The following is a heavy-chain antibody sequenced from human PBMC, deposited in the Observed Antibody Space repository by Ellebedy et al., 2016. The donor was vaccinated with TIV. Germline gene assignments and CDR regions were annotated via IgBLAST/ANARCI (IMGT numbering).Heavy chain of an antibody. CDR2: MNPNSGNT. V-gene: IGHV1-8*01. D-gene: IGHD1-1*01. CDR3: ARNKQLERWFDP. CDR1: GYTFTSYD. Sequence: AASVKVSCKASGYTFTSYDINWVRQATGQGLEWMGWMNPNSGNTGYAQKFQGRVTMTRNTSTSIAYMELSSLRSEDTAVYYCARNKQLERWFDPWGQGTLVIVS. J-gene: IGHJ5*02.